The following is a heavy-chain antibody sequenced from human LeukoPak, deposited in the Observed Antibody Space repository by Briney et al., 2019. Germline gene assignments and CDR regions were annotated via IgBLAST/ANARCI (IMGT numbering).Heavy chain of an antibody. Sequence: SETLSLTCDVSGGSISSGGYSWSWIRQPPGKGLEWIGYIYHSGSTYYNPSLKSRVTISVDRSKNQFSLKLSSVTAADTAVYYCASNNFYYYYYGMDVWGQGTTVTVSS. CDR1: GGSISSGGYS. CDR2: IYHSGST. D-gene: IGHD1-20*01. J-gene: IGHJ6*02. CDR3: ASNNFYYYYYGMDV. V-gene: IGHV4-30-2*01.